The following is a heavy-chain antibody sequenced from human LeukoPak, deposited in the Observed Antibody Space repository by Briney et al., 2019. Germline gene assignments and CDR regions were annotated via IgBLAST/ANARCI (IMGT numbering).Heavy chain of an antibody. CDR1: GFTFSSYA. V-gene: IGHV3-33*08. J-gene: IGHJ4*02. CDR3: ATAGGY. D-gene: IGHD3-10*01. CDR2: IWYDGSNK. Sequence: PGRSLRLSCAASGFTFSSYAMRWVRQAPGKGLEWVAVIWYDGSNKYYADSVKGRFTISRDNSKNTLYLQMNSLRAEDTAVYYCATAGGYWGQGTLVTVSS.